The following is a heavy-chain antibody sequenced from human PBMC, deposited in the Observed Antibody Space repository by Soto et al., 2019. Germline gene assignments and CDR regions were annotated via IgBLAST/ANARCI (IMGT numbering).Heavy chain of an antibody. CDR2: IDSGGST. CDR1: GFTVSSNY. CDR3: GRDRRGYEDY. D-gene: IGHD2-2*01. V-gene: IGHV3-66*01. J-gene: IGHJ4*02. Sequence: EVQLVESGGGLVQPGGSLRLSCAASGFTVSSNYMSWVRQAPGKGLEWVSVIDSGGSTYYADSVKGRFTISRDNSKNTLYLQMHSLRAEDTGVYYCGRDRRGYEDYWGQGTLVTVSS.